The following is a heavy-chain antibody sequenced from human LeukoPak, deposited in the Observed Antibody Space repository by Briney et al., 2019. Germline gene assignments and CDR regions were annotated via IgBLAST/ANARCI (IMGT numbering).Heavy chain of an antibody. Sequence: SETLSLTCTVSGGSISSSSYYWGWIRQPPGKGLEWIGSTYYSGSAGSTYYNPSFKSRVTILIDTSKNQFSLKLSSVTAADTAVYYCARMSGNSEGWFDPWGQGTLVTVSS. CDR2: TYYSGSAGST. V-gene: IGHV4-39*07. CDR1: GGSISSSSYY. J-gene: IGHJ5*02. D-gene: IGHD4-23*01. CDR3: ARMSGNSEGWFDP.